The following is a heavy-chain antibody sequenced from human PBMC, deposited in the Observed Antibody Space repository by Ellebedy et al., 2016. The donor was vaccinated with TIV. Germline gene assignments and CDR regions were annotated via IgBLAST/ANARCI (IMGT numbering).Heavy chain of an antibody. Sequence: ASVKVSCXASGYTFTSYDINWVRQATGQGLEWMGWMNPNSGNTGYAQKFQGRVTMTRNTSISTAYMELSSLRSEDTAVYYCARARRPLPNYYMDVWGKGTTVTVSS. CDR1: GYTFTSYD. CDR2: MNPNSGNT. J-gene: IGHJ6*03. CDR3: ARARRPLPNYYMDV. V-gene: IGHV1-8*01.